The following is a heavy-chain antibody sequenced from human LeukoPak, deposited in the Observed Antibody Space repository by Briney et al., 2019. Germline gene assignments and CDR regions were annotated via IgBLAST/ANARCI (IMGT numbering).Heavy chain of an antibody. D-gene: IGHD1-26*01. CDR1: GFTFSSYW. J-gene: IGHJ6*03. CDR3: ARTYGSNYNYYYYMDV. CDR2: IKQDGSEK. Sequence: GESLKISCAASGFTFSSYWMSWVRQAPGKGLEWVANIKQDGSEKYYVDSVKGRFTISRDNAKNSLYLQMNSLRAEDTAVYYCARTYGSNYNYYYYMDVWGKGTTVTVSS. V-gene: IGHV3-7*01.